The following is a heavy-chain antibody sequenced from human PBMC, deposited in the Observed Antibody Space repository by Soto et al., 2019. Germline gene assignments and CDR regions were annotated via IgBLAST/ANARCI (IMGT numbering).Heavy chain of an antibody. J-gene: IGHJ6*02. CDR3: ARGYCSGGSCYSDVYYGMDV. Sequence: LRLSCAASGFTFSSCEMNWVRLAPGKGLEWVSYISSSGSTIYYADSVKGRFTISRDNAKNSLYLQMNSLRAEDTAVYYCARGYCSGGSCYSDVYYGMDVWGQGTTVTVSS. D-gene: IGHD2-15*01. CDR2: ISSSGSTI. V-gene: IGHV3-48*03. CDR1: GFTFSSCE.